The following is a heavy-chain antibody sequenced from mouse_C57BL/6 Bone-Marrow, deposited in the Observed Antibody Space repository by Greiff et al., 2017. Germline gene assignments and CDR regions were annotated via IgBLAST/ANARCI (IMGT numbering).Heavy chain of an antibody. J-gene: IGHJ3*01. CDR2: IWGVGST. CDR3: ASSYYGSGSWFAY. Sequence: QVQLKESGPGLVAPSQSLSITCTVSGFSLTSYGVDWVRQSPGKGLEWLGVIWGVGSTNYNSALKSRLSISKDNSKSQVFLKMHSLQTDDTAMYYWASSYYGSGSWFAYWGQGTLVTVSA. V-gene: IGHV2-6*01. D-gene: IGHD1-1*01. CDR1: GFSLTSYG.